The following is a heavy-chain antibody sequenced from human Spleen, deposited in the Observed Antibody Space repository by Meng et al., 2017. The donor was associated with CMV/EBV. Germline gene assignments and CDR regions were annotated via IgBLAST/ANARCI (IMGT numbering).Heavy chain of an antibody. CDR2: IYSGGAT. CDR1: GFTVSSNY. J-gene: IGHJ4*02. D-gene: IGHD3-10*01. CDR3: ARDHYSTYYYGSGSLRSTYFDY. V-gene: IGHV3-53*01. Sequence: GESLKISCVVSGFTVSSNYMSWVRQAPGKGPEWVSVIYSGGATYYADSVKGRFTISRDDSKNTVYLQMNSLRAEDTAVYYCARDHYSTYYYGSGSLRSTYFDYWGQGTLVTVSS.